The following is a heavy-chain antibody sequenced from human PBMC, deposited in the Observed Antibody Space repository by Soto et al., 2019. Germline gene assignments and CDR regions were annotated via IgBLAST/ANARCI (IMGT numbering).Heavy chain of an antibody. CDR2: ISPFNGNT. CDR3: ARDCSSTSCYAYP. J-gene: IGHJ5*02. Sequence: ASVKVSCTSSGYPFTHYGITWVRQAPGQGLEWMGWISPFNGNTNYAQKFQGRVTMTRDTSTSTAYMELSSLRSEDTAVYYCARDCSSTSCYAYPWGQGTLVTVSS. V-gene: IGHV1-18*01. CDR1: GYPFTHYG. D-gene: IGHD2-2*01.